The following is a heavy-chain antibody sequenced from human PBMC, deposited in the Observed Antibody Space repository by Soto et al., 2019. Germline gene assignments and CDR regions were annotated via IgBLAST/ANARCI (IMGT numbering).Heavy chain of an antibody. CDR1: GDSISSGGYY. CDR2: IYYSGST. Sequence: SETLSLTCTVSGDSISSGGYYWSWIRQHPGKGLEWIGYIYYSGSTYYNPSLKSRVTISVDTSKTQFSLKLSSVTAADTAVYYCMLGSGWKDFDYWGQGTLVTVSS. CDR3: MLGSGWKDFDY. V-gene: IGHV4-31*08. D-gene: IGHD3-22*01. J-gene: IGHJ4*02.